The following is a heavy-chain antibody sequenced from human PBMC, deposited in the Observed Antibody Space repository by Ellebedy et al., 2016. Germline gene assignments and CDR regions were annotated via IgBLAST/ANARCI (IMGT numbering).Heavy chain of an antibody. V-gene: IGHV4-59*01. CDR2: IYYSGNT. Sequence: SETLSLTCIVSGGSISRYYWSWIRQPTGRGLEWIGNIYYSGNTNYNPSLQSRVTIALDTSKNQFSLRLTSVTAADPAVYYCARIGGVSFGERPIDYWGQGTLVTVSS. D-gene: IGHD3-10*01. CDR1: GGSISRYY. J-gene: IGHJ4*02. CDR3: ARIGGVSFGERPIDY.